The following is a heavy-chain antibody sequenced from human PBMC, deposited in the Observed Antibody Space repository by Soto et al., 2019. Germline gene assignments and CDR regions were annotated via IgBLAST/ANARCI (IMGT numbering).Heavy chain of an antibody. V-gene: IGHV4-4*02. CDR2: ISHSGST. CDR1: GGSISSSNW. D-gene: IGHD6-6*01. Sequence: QVQLQESGPGLVKPSGTLSLTCAVSGGSISSSNWWNWVRQPPGKGLEWIGEISHSGSTNSNPSLKSRFTISVDKSKNQFSLILGSVTAADTAIYYCAKRSKRISSLNYIWFDPWGQGTLFNVSS. CDR3: AKRSKRISSLNYIWFDP. J-gene: IGHJ5*02.